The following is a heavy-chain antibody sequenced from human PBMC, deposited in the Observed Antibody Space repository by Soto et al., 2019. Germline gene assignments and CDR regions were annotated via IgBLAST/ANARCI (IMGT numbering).Heavy chain of an antibody. J-gene: IGHJ6*02. Sequence: QVQLVQSGAAVSKPGSSVKVSCKASGGTFGIYAIGWVRQAPGQGLEWMGGIIPAFGTTKNAQKFQDRVDITADESTNTVYMELRGLRFDYTAVYYCARVPRQMLYGPTRNGMDVWGQGTKLIVSS. CDR1: GGTFGIYA. V-gene: IGHV1-69*01. D-gene: IGHD2-2*02. CDR3: ARVPRQMLYGPTRNGMDV. CDR2: IIPAFGTT.